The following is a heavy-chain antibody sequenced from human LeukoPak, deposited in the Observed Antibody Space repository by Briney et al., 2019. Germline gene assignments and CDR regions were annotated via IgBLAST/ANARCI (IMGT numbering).Heavy chain of an antibody. CDR3: AKVTKEVVAATPIDY. CDR1: GFTFSSYA. V-gene: IGHV3-23*01. J-gene: IGHJ4*02. Sequence: GGSLRLSCAASGFTFSSYAMSWVRQAPGKGLEWVSAISGSGGSTYYADSVKGRFTISRDNSKNTLYLQMNSLRAEDTAVYYCAKVTKEVVAATPIDYWGQGTLVTVSS. CDR2: ISGSGGST. D-gene: IGHD2-15*01.